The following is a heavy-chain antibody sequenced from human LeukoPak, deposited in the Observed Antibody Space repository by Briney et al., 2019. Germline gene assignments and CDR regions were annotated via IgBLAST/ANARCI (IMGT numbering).Heavy chain of an antibody. V-gene: IGHV4-59*02. D-gene: IGHD1-1*01. CDR2: IYYSGST. J-gene: IGHJ4*02. Sequence: SETLSLTCTVSGGSVTSYYWSWIRQPPGKGLEWIGYIYYSGSTNYSPSLQSRVTISLDVSKNQFSLQLRSVTAADTAVYYCARDRLEVLDYYFDYWGQGTLVTVSS. CDR3: ARDRLEVLDYYFDY. CDR1: GGSVTSYY.